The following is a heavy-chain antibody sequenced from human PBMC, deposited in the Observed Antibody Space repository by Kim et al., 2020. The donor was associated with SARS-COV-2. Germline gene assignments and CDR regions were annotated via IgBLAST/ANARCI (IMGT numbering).Heavy chain of an antibody. J-gene: IGHJ4*02. CDR2: ISYDGINK. CDR1: GFNFGTYG. V-gene: IGHV3-30*03. Sequence: GGSLRLSCAASGFNFGTYGMHWVRQAPGLGLDCVAVISYDGINKYYADSVKGRFTISRDNSKNTLYLQMNSLRPEDTAVYYCAASVEGARGYFDYWGQGALVTVSS. CDR3: AASVEGARGYFDY. D-gene: IGHD2-15*01.